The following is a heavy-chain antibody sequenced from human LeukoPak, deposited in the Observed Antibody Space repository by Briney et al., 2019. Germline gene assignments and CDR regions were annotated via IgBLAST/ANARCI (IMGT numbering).Heavy chain of an antibody. CDR2: IYSGGST. V-gene: IGHV3-66*01. Sequence: GGSLRLSCAASGFTVSSNYMSWVRQAPGKGLEWVSVIYSGGSTYYADSVKGRFTISRDNPKNTLYLQMNSLRAEDTAVYYCARGLDYDFWSGDPGYYFDYWGQGTLVTVSS. CDR1: GFTVSSNY. CDR3: ARGLDYDFWSGDPGYYFDY. J-gene: IGHJ4*02. D-gene: IGHD3-3*01.